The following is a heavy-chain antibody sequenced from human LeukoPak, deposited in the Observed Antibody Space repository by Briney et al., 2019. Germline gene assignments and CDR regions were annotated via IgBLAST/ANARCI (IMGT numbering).Heavy chain of an antibody. Sequence: GGSLRLSCAASGFTVSSNYMSWVRQAPGKGLEWVSVIYSGGSTYYADSVKGRFTISRDNSKNTLYLQMNSLRAEDTAVHYCARDRGGYYGSGSYGTDYWGQGTLVTVSS. J-gene: IGHJ4*02. CDR1: GFTVSSNY. CDR3: ARDRGGYYGSGSYGTDY. V-gene: IGHV3-66*01. D-gene: IGHD3-10*01. CDR2: IYSGGST.